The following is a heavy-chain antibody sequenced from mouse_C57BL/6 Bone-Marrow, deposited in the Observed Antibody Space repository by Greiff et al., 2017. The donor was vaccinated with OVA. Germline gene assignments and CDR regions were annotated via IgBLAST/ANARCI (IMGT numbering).Heavy chain of an antibody. CDR1: GYTFTSYW. CDR2: IDPSDSYT. D-gene: IGHD2-3*01. V-gene: IGHV1-50*01. CDR3: ARDGFYYYAMDY. J-gene: IGHJ4*01. Sequence: QVQLQQPGAELVKPGASVKLSCKASGYTFTSYWMQWVKQRPGQGLEWIGEIDPSDSYTNYNQKFKGKTTLTVDTSSSTAYMQHSSLTSEDSAVYYCARDGFYYYAMDYWGQGTSVTVSS.